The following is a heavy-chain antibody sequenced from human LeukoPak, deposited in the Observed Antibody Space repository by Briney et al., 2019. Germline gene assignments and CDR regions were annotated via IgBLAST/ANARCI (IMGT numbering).Heavy chain of an antibody. J-gene: IGHJ4*02. CDR3: AKDLFSGAPGPFDY. D-gene: IGHD3-10*01. V-gene: IGHV3-23*01. CDR1: GFTFSSYA. Sequence: PGGSLRLSCAASGFTFSSYAMSWVRQAPGKGLEWVSGITGGGFSKYYADSKGRFTISRDNSKNTLYLQMNSLRAEDTAVYYCAKDLFSGAPGPFDYWGQGILVTVSS. CDR2: ITGGGFSK.